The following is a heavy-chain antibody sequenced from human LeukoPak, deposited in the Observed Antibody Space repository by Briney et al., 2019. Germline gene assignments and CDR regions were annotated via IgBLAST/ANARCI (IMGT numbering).Heavy chain of an antibody. V-gene: IGHV3-48*01. CDR1: GFTFSSYG. Sequence: GGSLRLSCAASGFTFSSYGMNWVRQAPGKGLEWVSYISSSSSTIHYADSVKGRFTISRDNSKNTLYLQMNSLRAEDTAVYYCARDRGSSSWYAFDYWGQGTLVTVSS. J-gene: IGHJ4*02. D-gene: IGHD6-13*01. CDR3: ARDRGSSSWYAFDY. CDR2: ISSSSSTI.